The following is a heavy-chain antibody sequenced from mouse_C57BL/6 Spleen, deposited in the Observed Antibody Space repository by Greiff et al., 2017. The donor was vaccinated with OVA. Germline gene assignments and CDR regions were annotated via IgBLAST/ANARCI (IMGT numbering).Heavy chain of an antibody. CDR1: GFNIKDDY. CDR3: TTGRGLPFAD. Sequence: VQLQQSGAELVRPGASVKLSCTASGFNIKDDYMHWVKQRPEQGLEWIGWIDPENGDTEYASKFQGKATITADTSSNTAYLQLSSLTSEDTAVYYCTTGRGLPFADWGQGTLVTVSA. J-gene: IGHJ3*01. V-gene: IGHV14-4*01. CDR2: IDPENGDT. D-gene: IGHD2-2*01.